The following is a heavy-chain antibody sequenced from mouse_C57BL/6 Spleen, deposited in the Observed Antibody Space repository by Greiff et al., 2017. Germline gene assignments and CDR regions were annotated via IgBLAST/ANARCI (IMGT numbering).Heavy chain of an antibody. Sequence: QRTEQGLEWIGRIDPEDGETKYAPKFQGKATITADTSSNTAYLQLSSLTSEDTAVYYCARDYVNWYFDVWGTGTTVTVSS. D-gene: IGHD1-1*02. J-gene: IGHJ1*03. CDR2: IDPEDGET. V-gene: IGHV14-2*01. CDR3: ARDYVNWYFDV.